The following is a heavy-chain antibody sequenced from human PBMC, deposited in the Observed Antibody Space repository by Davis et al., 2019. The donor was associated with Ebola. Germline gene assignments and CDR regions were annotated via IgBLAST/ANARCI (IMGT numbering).Heavy chain of an antibody. J-gene: IGHJ4*02. CDR2: IKQDGSEK. CDR1: GGTFSSYA. V-gene: IGHV3-7*01. CDR3: ARETYDFWSGYYTYYFDY. D-gene: IGHD3-3*01. Sequence: SCKASGGTFSSYAISWVRQAPGKGLEWVANIKQDGSEKYYVDSVKGRFTISRDNAKNSLYLQMNSLRAEDTAVYYCARETYDFWSGYYTYYFDYWGQGTLVTVSS.